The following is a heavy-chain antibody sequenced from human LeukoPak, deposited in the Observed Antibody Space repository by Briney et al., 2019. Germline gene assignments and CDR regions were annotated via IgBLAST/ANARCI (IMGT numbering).Heavy chain of an antibody. CDR3: ARHLPYDSSGYFDY. CDR1: GGSISSYY. CDR2: IYYSGST. V-gene: IGHV4-59*08. D-gene: IGHD3-22*01. Sequence: PSETRSLTCTVSGGSISSYYWSWIRQPPGKGLEWIGYIYYSGSTNYNPSLKSRVTISVDTSKNQFSLKLSSVTAADTAVYYCARHLPYDSSGYFDYWGQGTLVTVSS. J-gene: IGHJ4*02.